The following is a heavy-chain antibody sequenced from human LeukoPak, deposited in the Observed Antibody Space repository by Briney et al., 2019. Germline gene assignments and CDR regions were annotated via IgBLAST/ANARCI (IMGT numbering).Heavy chain of an antibody. J-gene: IGHJ4*02. CDR1: GGSFSGYN. CDR2: INHSGST. V-gene: IGHV4-34*01. D-gene: IGHD5-18*01. CDR3: ARGRGYSYLFGY. Sequence: SETLSLTCAVYGGSFSGYNWSWIRQPPGKGLEWIGEINHSGSTNYNPSLKSRVTISVDTSKNQFSLKLSSVTAADTAVYYCARGRGYSYLFGYWGQGTLVIVSS.